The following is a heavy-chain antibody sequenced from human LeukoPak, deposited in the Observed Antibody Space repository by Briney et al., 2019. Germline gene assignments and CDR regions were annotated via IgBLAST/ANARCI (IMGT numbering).Heavy chain of an antibody. CDR2: IIPIFGTA. D-gene: IGHD1-7*01. V-gene: IGHV1-69*05. Sequence: SVKVSCKASGYTFTGYYMHWVRRAPGQGLEWMGGIIPIFGTANYAQKFQGRVTITTDESTSTAYMELSSLRSEDTAVYYCARGELRRSYYYMDVWGKGTTVTVSS. CDR1: GYTFTGYY. CDR3: ARGELRRSYYYMDV. J-gene: IGHJ6*03.